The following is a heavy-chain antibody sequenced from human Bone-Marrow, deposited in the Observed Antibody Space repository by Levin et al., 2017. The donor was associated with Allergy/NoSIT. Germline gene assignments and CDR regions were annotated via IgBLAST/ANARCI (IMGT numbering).Heavy chain of an antibody. CDR3: AKSGYYGSGSYSEWIGN. Sequence: GESLKISCAASGFTFSSYAMSWVRQAPGKGLEWVSAISGSGGSTYSADSVKGRFTISRDNSKNTLYLQMNSLRAEDTAVYYCAKSGYYGSGSYSEWIGNWGQGTLVTVSS. D-gene: IGHD3-10*01. CDR2: ISGSGGST. CDR1: GFTFSSYA. J-gene: IGHJ4*02. V-gene: IGHV3-23*01.